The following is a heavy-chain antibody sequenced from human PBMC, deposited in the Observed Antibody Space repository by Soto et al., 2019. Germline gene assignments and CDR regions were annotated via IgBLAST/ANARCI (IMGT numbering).Heavy chain of an antibody. Sequence: QVQLVQSGAEVKKPGSSVKVSCKASEGTFSSYAISWVRQAPGQGLEWMGGIIPISETTNYAQKFQGRVTITADDSKSTAYMELSSLRSEDTAVYYCARSQGSSTRFEIYYYYYFGMDVWGHGTTVTVSS. CDR3: ARSQGSSTRFEIYYYYYFGMDV. CDR1: EGTFSSYA. J-gene: IGHJ6*02. CDR2: IIPISETT. D-gene: IGHD2-2*01. V-gene: IGHV1-69*01.